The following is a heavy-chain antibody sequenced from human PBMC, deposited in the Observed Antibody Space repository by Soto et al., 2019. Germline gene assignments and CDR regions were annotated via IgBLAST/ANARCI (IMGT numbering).Heavy chain of an antibody. D-gene: IGHD2-15*01. CDR3: AREGSRGHYFDY. V-gene: IGHV1-46*01. CDR1: GYTFTSYY. CDR2: INPSGGST. J-gene: IGHJ4*02. Sequence: QVQLVQSGAEVKKPGASVKVSCKASGYTFTSYYMHWVRQAPGQGLEWMGLINPSGGSTSYAQKFQGRVTMTRDTSTSTVYMELSSLRSEDTAVYYCAREGSRGHYFDYWGQGTLVTVSS.